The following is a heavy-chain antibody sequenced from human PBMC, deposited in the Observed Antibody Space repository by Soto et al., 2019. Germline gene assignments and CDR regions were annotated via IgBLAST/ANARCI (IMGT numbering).Heavy chain of an antibody. CDR1: GFTLSGSA. J-gene: IGHJ4*02. CDR2: IRSKANSYAT. CDR3: TRLHTYASDY. D-gene: IGHD2-2*01. Sequence: GGSLRLSCAASGFTLSGSAMHWVRQASGKGLEWVGRIRSKANSYATAYAASVRGRFTISRDDSKNTAYLQMNSLKTEDTAVYYCTRLHTYASDYWGQGTLVTVSS. V-gene: IGHV3-73*01.